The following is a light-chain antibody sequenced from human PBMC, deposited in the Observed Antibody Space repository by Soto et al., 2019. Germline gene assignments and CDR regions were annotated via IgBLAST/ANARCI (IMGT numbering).Light chain of an antibody. CDR1: QDISNY. Sequence: DIQMTQSPSSLSAFVGDRVTITCQASQDISNYVNWYQQKPGKAPNLLIYDAFNLQIGVPSRFTGSGYGTYFTFTISGLQPDDMAVYFCQHYADLPYTFGQGTKLEI. CDR2: DAF. V-gene: IGKV1-33*01. J-gene: IGKJ2*01. CDR3: QHYADLPYT.